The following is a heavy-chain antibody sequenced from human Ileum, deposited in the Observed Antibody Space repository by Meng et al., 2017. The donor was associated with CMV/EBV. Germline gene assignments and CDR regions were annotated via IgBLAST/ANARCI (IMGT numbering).Heavy chain of an antibody. CDR2: INHSGST. Sequence: GSLRLSCAVYGGSFSGYYWSWIRQPPGKGLEWIGEINHSGSTNYNPSLKSRVTISVDTSKNQFSLKLSSVTAADTAVYYCARGVVVPSTTRAYYYYGMDVWGQGTTVTVSS. V-gene: IGHV4-34*01. CDR3: ARGVVVPSTTRAYYYYGMDV. J-gene: IGHJ6*02. CDR1: GGSFSGYY. D-gene: IGHD2-2*01.